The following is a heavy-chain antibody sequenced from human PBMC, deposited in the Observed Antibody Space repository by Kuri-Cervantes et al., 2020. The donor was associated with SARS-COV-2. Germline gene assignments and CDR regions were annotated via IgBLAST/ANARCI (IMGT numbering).Heavy chain of an antibody. CDR3: AKAFYDSSGFLEY. V-gene: IGHV3-23*01. J-gene: IGHJ4*02. Sequence: GGSLRLSCAASGFTFSSYAMSWVRQAPGKGLEWVSGISGSGGSTYYADPVKGRFTISRDNSENTLYLQMNSLRAEDTAVYYCAKAFYDSSGFLEYWGQGTLVTVSS. CDR1: GFTFSSYA. D-gene: IGHD3-22*01. CDR2: ISGSGGST.